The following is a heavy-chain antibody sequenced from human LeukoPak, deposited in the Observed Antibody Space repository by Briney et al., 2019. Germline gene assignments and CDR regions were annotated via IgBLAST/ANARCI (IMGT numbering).Heavy chain of an antibody. CDR1: GFTFSSYW. V-gene: IGHV3-7*01. Sequence: PGGSLRLSCVASGFTFSSYWMSWVRQAPGKGLEWVANIKQDGSEAYYVDSVKGRFIIPRDNAKNSLYLEMNSLRVDDTAAYYCARDKQVGATLLDFWGQGTLVTVSS. CDR3: ARDKQVGATLLDF. D-gene: IGHD1-26*01. J-gene: IGHJ4*02. CDR2: IKQDGSEA.